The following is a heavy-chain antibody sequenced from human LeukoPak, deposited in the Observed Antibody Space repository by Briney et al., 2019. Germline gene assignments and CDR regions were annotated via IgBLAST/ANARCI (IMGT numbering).Heavy chain of an antibody. CDR1: GFTFDSYA. Sequence: PGGSLRLSCAASGFTFDSYAMSWVRQAPGKGLEWVSAISGSGGSTYYADSVKGRLTISRDNSKNTLYLQMNSLRAEDTAVYYCAKVLAGTTYWFDPWGQGTLVTVSS. V-gene: IGHV3-23*01. D-gene: IGHD1-7*01. CDR2: ISGSGGST. J-gene: IGHJ5*02. CDR3: AKVLAGTTYWFDP.